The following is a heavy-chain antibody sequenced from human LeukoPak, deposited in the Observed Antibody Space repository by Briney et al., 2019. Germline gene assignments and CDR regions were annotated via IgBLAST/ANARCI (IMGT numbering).Heavy chain of an antibody. V-gene: IGHV4-34*01. CDR2: INHSGST. CDR1: GGSFSGYY. J-gene: IGHJ5*02. D-gene: IGHD6-19*01. Sequence: SETLSLTCAVYGGSFSGYYWSWIRQPPGKGLEWIGEINHSGSTNYNPSLKSRVTISVDTSKSQFSLKLSSVTAADTAVYYCARGSRGWKTDWFDPWGQGTLVTVSS. CDR3: ARGSRGWKTDWFDP.